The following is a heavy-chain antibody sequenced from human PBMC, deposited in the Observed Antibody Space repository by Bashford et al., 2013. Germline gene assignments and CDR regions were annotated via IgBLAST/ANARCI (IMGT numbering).Heavy chain of an antibody. Sequence: GSLRLSCVASGFTFSSYEMNWVRQAPGTGPEWVAYIRSSGSTIYYADSVKGRFTISRDDAKNSLYLQMNSLRVEDTAVYYCARVMDYYDSSGQSAGDAFDIWGQGTMVTVSS. CDR2: IRSSGSTI. CDR3: ARVMDYYDSSGQSAGDAFDI. CDR1: GFTFSSYE. V-gene: IGHV3-48*03. J-gene: IGHJ3*02. D-gene: IGHD3-22*01.